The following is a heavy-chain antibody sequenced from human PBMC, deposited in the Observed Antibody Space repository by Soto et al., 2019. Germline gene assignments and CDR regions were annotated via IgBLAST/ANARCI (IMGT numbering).Heavy chain of an antibody. CDR1: GFIFSTHD. J-gene: IGHJ4*02. Sequence: LRLSCAASGFIFSTHDMHWVRQAPGKGLEWVALISYDGSNEYYAGSVKGRFTISRDISKNTLCLQMYSLRPGDTAVYYCAKGRDSSGYYYAYWGQGALVTVSS. V-gene: IGHV3-30*18. CDR2: ISYDGSNE. CDR3: AKGRDSSGYYYAY. D-gene: IGHD3-22*01.